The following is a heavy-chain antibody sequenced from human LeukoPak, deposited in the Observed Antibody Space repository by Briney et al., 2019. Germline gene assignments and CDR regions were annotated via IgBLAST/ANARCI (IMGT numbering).Heavy chain of an antibody. CDR3: ARDDLPSTD. J-gene: IGHJ4*02. V-gene: IGHV7-4-1*02. CDR2: INTNTGNP. Sequence: ASVTVSFKASGYTFTIYAMNWVRQAPGQGLEWMGWINTNTGNPTYAQGFTGRFVFSLDTSVSTAYLQISSLKAEDTAVYYCARDDLPSTDWGQGTLVTVSS. CDR1: GYTFTIYA.